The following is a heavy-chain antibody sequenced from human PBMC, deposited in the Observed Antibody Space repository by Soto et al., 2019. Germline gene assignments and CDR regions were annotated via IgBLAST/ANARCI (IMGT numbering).Heavy chain of an antibody. CDR1: GGSISSGGYY. CDR3: ARDVGTIFGVARYGMDV. V-gene: IGHV4-31*03. J-gene: IGHJ6*02. D-gene: IGHD3-3*01. CDR2: IYSRGNT. Sequence: PSSTLSLTCTVSGGSISSGGYYLSWIRQHPGNGLEWVGYIYSRGNTYSTPSLKGRVTLSVDTSKTQFSLRLSSVTAAYTAVYYCARDVGTIFGVARYGMDVGGQGTTVTVSS.